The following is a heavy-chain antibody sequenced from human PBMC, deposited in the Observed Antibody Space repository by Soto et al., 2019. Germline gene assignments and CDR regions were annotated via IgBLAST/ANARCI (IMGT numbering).Heavy chain of an antibody. CDR3: AREGALKPFSS. V-gene: IGHV3-21*01. J-gene: IGHJ5*02. CDR2: ISGSSIYI. CDR1: GFTFSSYG. Sequence: GGSLRLSCAGSGFTFSSYGIHWVRQAPGKGLEWVALISGSSIYIHYADSVRGRFTISRDNAKNSVYLQMDSLRVEDTAVYYCAREGALKPFSSWGRGALVTVSS.